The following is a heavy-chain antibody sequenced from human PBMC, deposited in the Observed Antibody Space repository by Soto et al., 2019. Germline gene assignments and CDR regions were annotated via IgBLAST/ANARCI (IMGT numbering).Heavy chain of an antibody. CDR2: INPNKGGT. Sequence: QVQLVQSGAEVKKPGASVKVSCKASGYTFTGYYMHWVRQAPGQGLEGMGWINPNKGGTNYAQKFQGWVTMTRDPSISTAYMELSRLRSDDTAVYYCARGGSSGVEGDYWGQGGLVTVSS. CDR1: GYTFTGYY. V-gene: IGHV1-2*04. D-gene: IGHD6-19*01. CDR3: ARGGSSGVEGDY. J-gene: IGHJ4*02.